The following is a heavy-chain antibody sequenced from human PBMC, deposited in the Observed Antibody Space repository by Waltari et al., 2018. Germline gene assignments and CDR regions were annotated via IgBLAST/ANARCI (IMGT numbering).Heavy chain of an antibody. D-gene: IGHD4-17*01. CDR1: GGSISSGSYY. CDR2: IDTSGST. V-gene: IGHV4-61*02. Sequence: QVQLQESGPGLVKPSQTLSLTCTVSGGSISSGSYYWSWIRQPAGKGLEWIGRIDTSGSTNYNPSLKRRVTISGDTSKNQFSLKLISVTAADTAVYYCARSSYGDDTPLLFDYWGQGTLVTVSS. J-gene: IGHJ4*02. CDR3: ARSSYGDDTPLLFDY.